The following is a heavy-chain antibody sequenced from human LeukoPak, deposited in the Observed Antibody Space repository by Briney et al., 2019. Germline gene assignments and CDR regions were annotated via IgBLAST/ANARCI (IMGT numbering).Heavy chain of an antibody. CDR2: ISSSGSTI. CDR1: GFTFSDYY. D-gene: IGHD3-10*01. Sequence: GGSLRLSCAASGFTFSDYYMSWIRQAPGKGLEWVSYISSSGSTIHYADSVKGRFTISRDNAKNSLYLQMNSLRAEDTAVYYCARSGLLWFGELLYAFDIWGQGTMVTVSS. J-gene: IGHJ3*02. V-gene: IGHV3-11*04. CDR3: ARSGLLWFGELLYAFDI.